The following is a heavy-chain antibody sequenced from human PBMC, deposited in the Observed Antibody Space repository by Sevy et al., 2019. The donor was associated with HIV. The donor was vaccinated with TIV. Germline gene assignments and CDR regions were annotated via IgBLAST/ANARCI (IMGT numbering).Heavy chain of an antibody. CDR3: ATDRCQWLGQGDDY. CDR2: FDPEDGET. V-gene: IGHV1-24*01. Sequence: ASVKVSCKVSGYTLTELSMHWVRQAPGKGLEWMGGFDPEDGETIYTQKFQGRVTMTEDTSTDTAYMELSSLRSEDTAVYYCATDRCQWLGQGDDYWGQGTLVTVSS. CDR1: GYTLTELS. D-gene: IGHD6-19*01. J-gene: IGHJ4*02.